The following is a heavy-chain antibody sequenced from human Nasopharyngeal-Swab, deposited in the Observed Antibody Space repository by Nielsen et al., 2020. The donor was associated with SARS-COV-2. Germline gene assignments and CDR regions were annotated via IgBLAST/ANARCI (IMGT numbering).Heavy chain of an antibody. Sequence: ASVKVSCKASGYTFTSYGISWVRQAPGQGLEWMGWISAYNGNTHYAQKLQGRVTMTTDTSTSTAYMELRSLRSDDTAVYYFARDLTMGRGATPNYYYYGMDVWGQGTTVTVSS. V-gene: IGHV1-18*01. D-gene: IGHD3-10*01. CDR1: GYTFTSYG. CDR2: ISAYNGNT. CDR3: ARDLTMGRGATPNYYYYGMDV. J-gene: IGHJ6*02.